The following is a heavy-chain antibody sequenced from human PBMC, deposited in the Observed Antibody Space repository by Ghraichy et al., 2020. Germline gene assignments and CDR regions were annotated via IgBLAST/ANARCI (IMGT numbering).Heavy chain of an antibody. Sequence: GGSLRLSCAPSGFTFSSYAIHWVRQAPGKGLEWVSVISASGGTIKYADSVNGRFTISRDNSKNTLYLQMNSLRVDDTAVYYCAKALPSRFLDNWGQGTPVTVSS. CDR1: GFTFSSYA. D-gene: IGHD3-3*01. V-gene: IGHV3-23*01. CDR3: AKALPSRFLDN. CDR2: ISASGGTI. J-gene: IGHJ4*02.